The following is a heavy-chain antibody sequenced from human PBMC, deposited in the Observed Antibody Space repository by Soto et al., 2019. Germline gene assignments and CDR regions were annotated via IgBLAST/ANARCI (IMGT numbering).Heavy chain of an antibody. CDR2: INAGNGNT. J-gene: IGHJ4*02. D-gene: IGHD6-13*01. Sequence: PRASVKVSCKASGYTFTSYAMHWVRQAPGQRLEWMGWINAGNGNTKYSQKFQGRVTITRDTSASTAYMELSSLRSEDTAVYYCARWQQLARRYDYWGQGTLVTVSS. V-gene: IGHV1-3*01. CDR3: ARWQQLARRYDY. CDR1: GYTFTSYA.